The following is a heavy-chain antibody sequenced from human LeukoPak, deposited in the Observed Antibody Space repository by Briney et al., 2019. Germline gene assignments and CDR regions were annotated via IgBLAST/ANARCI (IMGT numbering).Heavy chain of an antibody. V-gene: IGHV3-73*01. CDR3: TGQVGTFDY. Sequence: PGGSLRLSCAASGFTFSSYAMSWVRQASGKGLEWVGRIRSKANSYATTYAALVKGRFTISRDDSKNTAYLQMNSLKTEDTAVYYCTGQVGTFDYWGQGTLVTVSS. J-gene: IGHJ4*02. CDR1: GFTFSSYA. D-gene: IGHD1-26*01. CDR2: IRSKANSYAT.